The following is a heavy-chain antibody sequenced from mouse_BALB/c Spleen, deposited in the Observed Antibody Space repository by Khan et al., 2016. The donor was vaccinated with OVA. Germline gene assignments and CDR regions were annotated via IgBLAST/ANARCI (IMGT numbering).Heavy chain of an antibody. CDR2: ISSAGTYT. J-gene: IGHJ4*01. D-gene: IGHD1-1*01. CDR1: GFTFSTYG. Sequence: EVELVESGGDLVKPGGSLKLSCAASGFTFSTYGMSWVRQTPDKRLEWVATISSAGTYTYYPDSVKGRFTISRDNAKNTLYLQMNSLRSEDTAMYYCARHWVGIMDYWGQGISLTVSS. V-gene: IGHV5-6*01. CDR3: ARHWVGIMDY.